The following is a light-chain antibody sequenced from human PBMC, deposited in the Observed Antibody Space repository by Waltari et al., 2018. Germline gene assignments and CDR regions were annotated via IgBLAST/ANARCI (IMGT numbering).Light chain of an antibody. V-gene: IGKV3-15*01. J-gene: IGKJ2*01. CDR1: QSINSN. CDR2: GAS. Sequence: SVSSGERATLSCRATQSINSNLAWYQRKPGQTPRLLVYGASTRATGIPARFSGSGSGTEFTLTISSLQSEDFAIYYCQQYNDWPYTFGQGTKLEIK. CDR3: QQYNDWPYT.